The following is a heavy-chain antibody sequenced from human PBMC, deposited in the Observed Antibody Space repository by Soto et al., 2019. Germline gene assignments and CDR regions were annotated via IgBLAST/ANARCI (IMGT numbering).Heavy chain of an antibody. V-gene: IGHV4-59*01. Sequence: QVQLQESGPGLVKPSETLSLTCTVSGGSIRNYYWSWIRQPPGKGLEWIGFIYYSGNTNYNPSLKSRVAISVDTSKNPFSLKMTSVTAADTAVYYCAVTTATEYVHYWGQGTLVTVSS. J-gene: IGHJ1*01. CDR1: GGSIRNYY. D-gene: IGHD1-1*01. CDR3: AVTTATEYVHY. CDR2: IYYSGNT.